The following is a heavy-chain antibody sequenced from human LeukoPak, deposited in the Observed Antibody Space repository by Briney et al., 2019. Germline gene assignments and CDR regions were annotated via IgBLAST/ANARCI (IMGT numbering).Heavy chain of an antibody. V-gene: IGHV4-34*01. D-gene: IGHD3-16*01. CDR1: GGSFTDYY. CDR2: INHSGNT. Sequence: SETLSLTCAVYGGSFTDYYWTWIRQPPGKGLEWIGEINHSGNTNYNPSLKSRVTISVDTSKNQFSLRLSSVTAADTAIYYCASLGGLDYWGQGTLVTVSS. J-gene: IGHJ4*02. CDR3: ASLGGLDY.